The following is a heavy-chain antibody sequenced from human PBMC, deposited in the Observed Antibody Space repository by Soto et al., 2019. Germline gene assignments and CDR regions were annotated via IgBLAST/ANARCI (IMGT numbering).Heavy chain of an antibody. CDR2: IYYSGST. CDR1: GGSISSYY. D-gene: IGHD3-3*01. J-gene: IGHJ3*02. V-gene: IGHV4-59*01. Sequence: SETLSLTCTVSGGSISSYYWSWIRQPPGKGLEWIGYIYYSGSTNYNPSLKSRVTISVDTSKNQFSLKLSSVTAADTAVYYCARYRMLLRFLEWQNDAFDIWGQGTMVTVSS. CDR3: ARYRMLLRFLEWQNDAFDI.